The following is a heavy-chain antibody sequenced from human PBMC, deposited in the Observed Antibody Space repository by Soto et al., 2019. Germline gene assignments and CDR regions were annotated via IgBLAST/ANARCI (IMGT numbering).Heavy chain of an antibody. V-gene: IGHV4-39*01. D-gene: IGHD3-16*02. CDR3: ASSGLFMGELSFYYYYYMDV. J-gene: IGHJ6*03. CDR1: GGSISSSSYY. Sequence: SETLSLTCTVSGGSISSSSYYWGWIRQPPGKGLEWVGSIYYSGSTYYNPSLKSRVTISVDTSKNQFSLKLSSVTAADTAVYYCASSGLFMGELSFYYYYYMDVWGKGTTVTVSS. CDR2: IYYSGST.